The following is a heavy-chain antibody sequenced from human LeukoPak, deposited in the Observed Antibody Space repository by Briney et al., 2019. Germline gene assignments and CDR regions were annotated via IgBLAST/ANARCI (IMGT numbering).Heavy chain of an antibody. CDR2: ISGSGGST. V-gene: IGHV3-23*01. D-gene: IGHD6-19*01. CDR1: GFTFSSYG. Sequence: PGGSLRLSCAASGFTFSSYGMSWVRQAPGKGLEWVSGISGSGGSTYYADSVKGRFTISRDNSKNTLYLQMNGLRAEDTAVYYCARRSGIAVAGAFDYWGQGTLVTVSS. CDR3: ARRSGIAVAGAFDY. J-gene: IGHJ4*02.